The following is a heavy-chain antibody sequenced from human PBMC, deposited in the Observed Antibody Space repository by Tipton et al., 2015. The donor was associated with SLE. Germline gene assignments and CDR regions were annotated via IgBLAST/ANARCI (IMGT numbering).Heavy chain of an antibody. CDR3: ARVGEPNHYDFWCGYQYWYCDL. Sequence: TLSLTCTVSGGSISSSSYYWGWIRQPPGKGLEWIGSIYYSGSTYYNPSLKSRVTISVDTSKNQFSLKLSSVTAADTAVYYCARVGEPNHYDFWCGYQYWYCDLWGRGTLVTVSS. CDR2: IYYSGST. J-gene: IGHJ2*01. D-gene: IGHD3-3*01. V-gene: IGHV4-39*07. CDR1: GGSISSSSYY.